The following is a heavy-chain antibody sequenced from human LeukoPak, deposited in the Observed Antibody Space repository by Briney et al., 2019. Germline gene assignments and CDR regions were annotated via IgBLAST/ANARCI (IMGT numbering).Heavy chain of an antibody. J-gene: IGHJ6*03. V-gene: IGHV1-69*05. CDR1: VVTFTNYV. CDR3: ARGAYGSGTYTHYYYMDA. CDR2: IIPMLGTA. Sequence: ASVKVSCKASVVTFTNYVISWVRQAPGQGLEWVGGIIPMLGTAQYAQKFQGRVTISTDASTSTAYMELSGLRSDDTAVYYCARGAYGSGTYTHYYYMDAWGKGTTVTVSS. D-gene: IGHD3-10*01.